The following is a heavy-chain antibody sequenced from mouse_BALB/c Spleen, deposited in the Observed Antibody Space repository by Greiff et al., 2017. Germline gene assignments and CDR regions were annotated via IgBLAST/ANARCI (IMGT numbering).Heavy chain of an antibody. V-gene: IGHV5-17*02. CDR3: AGRAGTRYAMDY. D-gene: IGHD4-1*01. CDR1: GFTFSSFG. CDR2: ISSGSSTI. Sequence: EVKVVESGGGLVQPGGSRKLSCAASGFTFSSFGMHWVRQAPEKGLEWVAYISSGSSTIYYADTVKGRFTISRDNPKNTLFLQMTSLRSEDTAMYYCAGRAGTRYAMDYWGQGTSVTVSS. J-gene: IGHJ4*01.